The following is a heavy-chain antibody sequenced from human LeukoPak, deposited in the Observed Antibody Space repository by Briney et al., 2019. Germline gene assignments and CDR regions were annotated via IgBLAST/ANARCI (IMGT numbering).Heavy chain of an antibody. J-gene: IGHJ6*03. CDR2: ISWNSGSI. V-gene: IGHV3-9*01. CDR3: ARVFGGSSSWGYYYYYYMDV. CDR1: GFTFDDYA. D-gene: IGHD6-13*01. Sequence: GGSLRLSCAASGFTFDDYAMHWVRQAPGKGLEWVSGISWNSGSIGYADSVKGRFTISRDNAKNSLYLQMNSLRAEDTAVYYCARVFGGSSSWGYYYYYYMDVWGKGTTVTVSS.